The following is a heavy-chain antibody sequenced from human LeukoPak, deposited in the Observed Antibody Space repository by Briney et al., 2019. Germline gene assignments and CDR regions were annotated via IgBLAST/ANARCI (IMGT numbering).Heavy chain of an antibody. V-gene: IGHV1-3*01. Sequence: ASVKVSCKASGGTFSSCAMHWVRQAPGQRLEWMGWINAGNGNTKYSQKFQGGVTITRDTSASTAYMELSSLRSEDTAVYYCARDDLPRPEIGLWFGELNYYGMDVWGQGTTVTVSS. CDR2: INAGNGNT. CDR1: GGTFSSCA. CDR3: ARDDLPRPEIGLWFGELNYYGMDV. J-gene: IGHJ6*02. D-gene: IGHD3-10*01.